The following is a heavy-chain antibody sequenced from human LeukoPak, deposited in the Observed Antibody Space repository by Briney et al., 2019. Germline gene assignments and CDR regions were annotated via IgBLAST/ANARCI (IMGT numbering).Heavy chain of an antibody. V-gene: IGHV4-59*02. CDR1: GGSVTSFY. Sequence: SETLSLTCAVSGGSVTSFYWSWIRQTPGKGLEWIGYAYNSGRTNYSPSLKSRVTISVDMSKNQFSLKLNSVTAADTAMYYCARARESGIQGTFDYWGQGTLVSVSS. CDR2: AYNSGRT. CDR3: ARARESGIQGTFDY. D-gene: IGHD1-26*01. J-gene: IGHJ4*02.